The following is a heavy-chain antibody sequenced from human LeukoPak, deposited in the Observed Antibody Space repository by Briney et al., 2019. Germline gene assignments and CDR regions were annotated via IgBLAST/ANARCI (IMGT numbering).Heavy chain of an antibody. CDR2: IYHSGST. CDR3: ARHQHDFWSGYRIDY. V-gene: IGHV4-30-2*03. CDR1: GGSISSGGYS. J-gene: IGHJ4*02. D-gene: IGHD3-3*01. Sequence: PSQTLSLTCAVSGGSISSGGYSWSWIRQPPGKGLEWIGYIYHSGSTYYNPSLKSRVTISVDTSKNQFSLKLSSVTAADTAVYYCARHQHDFWSGYRIDYWGQGTLVTVSS.